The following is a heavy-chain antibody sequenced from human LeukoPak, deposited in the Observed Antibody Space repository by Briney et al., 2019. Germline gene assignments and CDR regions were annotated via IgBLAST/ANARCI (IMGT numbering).Heavy chain of an antibody. Sequence: GGSLRLSCAASGFTFSSYSMNWVRQAPGKGLEWVSSISSSSSYIYYADSVKGRFTISRDNAKNTLYLQMNSLRAEDTAIYYCARESGFYGDYGAFDIWGQGTTVTVSS. J-gene: IGHJ3*02. CDR1: GFTFSSYS. CDR2: ISSSSSYI. D-gene: IGHD4-17*01. V-gene: IGHV3-21*01. CDR3: ARESGFYGDYGAFDI.